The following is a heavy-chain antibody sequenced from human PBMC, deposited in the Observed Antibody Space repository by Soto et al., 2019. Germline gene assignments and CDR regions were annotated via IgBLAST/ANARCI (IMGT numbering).Heavy chain of an antibody. V-gene: IGHV4-61*01. D-gene: IGHD5-18*01. Sequence: SETLSLTCTVSGGSVSSGIYYWSWIRQPPGKALEWIGYMYYSGKTNYNPSLKSRVTISVDSSKNQFSLKLTSVTAADTAIYYCARGSGYSYGLWGQGTLVTVSS. J-gene: IGHJ4*02. CDR2: MYYSGKT. CDR3: ARGSGYSYGL. CDR1: GGSVSSGIYY.